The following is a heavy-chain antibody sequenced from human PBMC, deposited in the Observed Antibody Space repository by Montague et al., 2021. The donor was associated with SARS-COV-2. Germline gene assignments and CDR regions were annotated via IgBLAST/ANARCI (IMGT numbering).Heavy chain of an antibody. D-gene: IGHD2-21*01. Sequence: SLRLSCAASGFTFRSFWMSWVRQAPGKGLKWVANIKQDGSEKYYLDSVEGRFTISRDNAKNSLFLQMNSLRGDDTAVYYCVRALGSGDFDIWGQGTLVSVSS. CDR1: GFTFRSFW. CDR2: IKQDGSEK. CDR3: VRALGSGDFDI. V-gene: IGHV3-7*03. J-gene: IGHJ4*02.